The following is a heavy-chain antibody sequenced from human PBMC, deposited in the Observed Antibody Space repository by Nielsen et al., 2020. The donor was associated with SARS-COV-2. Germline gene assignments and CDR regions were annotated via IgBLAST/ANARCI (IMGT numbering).Heavy chain of an antibody. V-gene: IGHV4-4*02. CDR3: ARASFLPESSVYYPHFDY. CDR1: GGSFSSSNW. Sequence: GSLRLSCAVSGGSFSSSNWWRWVRQPPGKGLEWLGEIYHSESTNYNPPLKSRVTISVDKSKNQFSLKLSSVTAADTAVYYCARASFLPESSVYYPHFDYWGQGTLVTVSS. CDR2: IYHSEST. J-gene: IGHJ4*02. D-gene: IGHD3-22*01.